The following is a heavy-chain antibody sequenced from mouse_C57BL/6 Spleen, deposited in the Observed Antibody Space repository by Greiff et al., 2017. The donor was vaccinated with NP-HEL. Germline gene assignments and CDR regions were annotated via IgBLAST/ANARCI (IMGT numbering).Heavy chain of an antibody. CDR2: IAPNSGGT. CDR3: ARREGAAQAYYAMDY. Sequence: QVQLQQPGAELVKPGASVKLSCKASGYTFTSYWMHWVKQRPGRGLEWIGRIAPNSGGTKYNEKFKSKATLTVDKPSSTAYMQRSSLTSEDSAVYYCARREGAAQAYYAMDYWGQGTSVTVSS. D-gene: IGHD3-2*02. J-gene: IGHJ4*01. V-gene: IGHV1-72*01. CDR1: GYTFTSYW.